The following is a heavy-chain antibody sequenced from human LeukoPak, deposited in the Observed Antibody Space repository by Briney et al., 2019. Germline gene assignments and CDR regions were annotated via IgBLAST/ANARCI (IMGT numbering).Heavy chain of an antibody. CDR2: NYSGGST. J-gene: IGHJ4*02. Sequence: GGSLRLSCAASGLTVSSNYMSWVRQAPGKGLERVSVNYSGGSTYYADSVEGRFTISRDNSKNTLYLQMNSLRAEDTAVYYCARSSYGSGSFYWGQGTLVTVSS. D-gene: IGHD3-10*01. V-gene: IGHV3-66*02. CDR1: GLTVSSNY. CDR3: ARSSYGSGSFY.